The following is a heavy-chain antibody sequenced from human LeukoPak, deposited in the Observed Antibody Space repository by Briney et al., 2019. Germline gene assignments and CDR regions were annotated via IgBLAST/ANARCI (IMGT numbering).Heavy chain of an antibody. CDR2: IYYSGST. V-gene: IGHV4-59*12. D-gene: IGHD6-19*01. CDR3: ALNVVAGTDY. J-gene: IGHJ4*02. Sequence: SETLSLTCTVSGGSISSYYWSWIRQPPGKGLEWIGYIYYSGSTNYNPSLKSRVTISVDTSKNQFSLKLSSVTAADTAVYYCALNVVAGTDYWGQGTLVTVSS. CDR1: GGSISSYY.